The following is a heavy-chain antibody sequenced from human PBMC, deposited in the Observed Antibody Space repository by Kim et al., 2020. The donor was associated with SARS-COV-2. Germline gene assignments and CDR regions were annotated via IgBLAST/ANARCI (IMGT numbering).Heavy chain of an antibody. J-gene: IGHJ3*02. D-gene: IGHD1-7*01. V-gene: IGHV3-48*04. CDR1: GFTLSLYS. CDR3: VRENYWAFDI. Sequence: GGSLRLSCATSGFTLSLYSMNWVRQAPGKGLEWVPHISDFSTTTKYADSVKGRFTISRDNTKNSLYLQMNGLRAEDTAVYYCVRENYWAFDIWGQGTMVT. CDR2: ISDFSTTT.